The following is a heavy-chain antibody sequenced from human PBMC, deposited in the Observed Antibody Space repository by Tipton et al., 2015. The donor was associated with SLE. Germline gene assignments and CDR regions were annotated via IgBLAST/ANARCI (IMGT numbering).Heavy chain of an antibody. CDR1: GGSFSGYY. CDR2: INHSGST. D-gene: IGHD3-22*01. CDR3: ARGDSNGYFAY. Sequence: TLSLTCAVYGGSFSGYYWSWIRQPPGKGLEWIGEINHSGSTNYNPSLKSRVTISVDSSKNQFSLRLSSVTAAGTAVYYCARGDSNGYFAYWGQGTLVTVSS. J-gene: IGHJ4*02. V-gene: IGHV4-34*01.